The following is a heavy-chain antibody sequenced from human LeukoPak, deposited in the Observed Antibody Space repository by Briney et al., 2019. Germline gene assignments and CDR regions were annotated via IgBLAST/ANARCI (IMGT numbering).Heavy chain of an antibody. V-gene: IGHV3-21*01. CDR1: GFALSSYA. J-gene: IGHJ4*02. Sequence: GGSLRLSCAASGFALSSYAMSWVRQAPGKGLEWVSATSSSDAGTYHADSVKGRFTISRDNAKNSLYLQMNSLRAEDTAVYYCARNYYYGSGSYPNYFDYWGQGTLVTVSS. CDR2: TSSSDAGT. CDR3: ARNYYYGSGSYPNYFDY. D-gene: IGHD3-10*01.